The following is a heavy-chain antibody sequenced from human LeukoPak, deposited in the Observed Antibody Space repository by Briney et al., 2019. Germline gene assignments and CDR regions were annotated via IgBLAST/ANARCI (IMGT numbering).Heavy chain of an antibody. CDR3: ARWRTYCRSSSCYKDAFDI. V-gene: IGHV1-2*02. CDR1: GYTFTGHY. D-gene: IGHD2-2*01. J-gene: IGHJ3*02. Sequence: GASVKVSCKASGYTFTGHYMHWVRQAPGQGLEWMGWNNPHSGGSNYAQKFQGRVTMTRDTSTSTAYMELSRLRSDDTAVYYCARWRTYCRSSSCYKDAFDIWGLGTLVTVSS. CDR2: NNPHSGGS.